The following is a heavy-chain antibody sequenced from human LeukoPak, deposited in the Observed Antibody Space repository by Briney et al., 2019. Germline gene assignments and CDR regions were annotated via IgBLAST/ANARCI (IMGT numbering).Heavy chain of an antibody. CDR3: ARVEVVPAAIAWFDP. Sequence: SVKVSCKASGGTFISYAISWVRQAPGQGLEWMGGIIPIFGTANYAQKFQGRVTITADESTSTAYMELSSLRSEDTAVYYCARVEVVPAAIAWFDPWGQGTLVTVSS. V-gene: IGHV1-69*01. J-gene: IGHJ5*02. D-gene: IGHD2-2*02. CDR1: GGTFISYA. CDR2: IIPIFGTA.